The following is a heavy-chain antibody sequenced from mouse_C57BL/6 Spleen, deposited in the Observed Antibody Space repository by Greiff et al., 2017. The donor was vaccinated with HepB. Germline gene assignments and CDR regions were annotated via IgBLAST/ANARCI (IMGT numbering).Heavy chain of an antibody. CDR2: IDPSDSYT. Sequence: QVQLQQPGAELVMPGASVKLSCKASGYTFTSYWMHWVKQRPGQGLEWIGEIDPSDSYTNYNQKFKGKSTLTVDKSSSTAYMQLRSLTSEDSAVSYCAKDSSGYKDYWGQGTTLTVSS. D-gene: IGHD3-2*02. CDR1: GYTFTSYW. V-gene: IGHV1-69*01. CDR3: AKDSSGYKDY. J-gene: IGHJ2*01.